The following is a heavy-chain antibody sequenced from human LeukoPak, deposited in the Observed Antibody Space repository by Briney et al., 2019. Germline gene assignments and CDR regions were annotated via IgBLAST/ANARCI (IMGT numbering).Heavy chain of an antibody. CDR3: ARDTDGALDS. V-gene: IGHV3-7*01. Sequence: PGGPLRLSCAASGFSFSTYWTAWVRQAPGKGPEWVANINQDESKNHHVDSVQGRFTISRDNAKRSLFLQMNSLRAEDTAVYYCARDTDGALDSWGQGTLVTVSS. D-gene: IGHD4-17*01. CDR1: GFSFSTYW. CDR2: INQDESKN. J-gene: IGHJ4*02.